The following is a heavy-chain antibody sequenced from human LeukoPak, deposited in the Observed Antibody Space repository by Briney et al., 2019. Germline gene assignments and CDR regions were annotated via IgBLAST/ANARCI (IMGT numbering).Heavy chain of an antibody. V-gene: IGHV1-2*02. Sequence: ASVNVSCKASGYTFTAYYVHWVRQAPGQGLEWMGYMVPSSGVSHYSQKFQDRVTMTRDTSTSTAYLELSGLTSDDKAVYYCSTEDKYCTSTTCGDFWGQGTLVTVSS. D-gene: IGHD2-2*01. CDR2: MVPSSGVS. CDR3: STEDKYCTSTTCGDF. J-gene: IGHJ4*02. CDR1: GYTFTAYY.